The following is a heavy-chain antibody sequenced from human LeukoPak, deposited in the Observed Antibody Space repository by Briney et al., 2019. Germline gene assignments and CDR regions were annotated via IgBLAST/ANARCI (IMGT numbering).Heavy chain of an antibody. J-gene: IGHJ5*02. V-gene: IGHV4-59*08. D-gene: IGHD6-19*01. CDR2: YYSGRT. Sequence: YYSGRTYYNPSLKSRVTISVDTSKTQFSLRLSSVTAADTAVYYCVRQIAVSGTGVGWFDPWGQGTRVTVSS. CDR3: VRQIAVSGTGVGWFDP.